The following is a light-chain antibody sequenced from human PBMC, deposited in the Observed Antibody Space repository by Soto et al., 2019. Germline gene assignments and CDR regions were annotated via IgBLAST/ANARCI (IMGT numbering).Light chain of an antibody. V-gene: IGKV3-15*01. CDR1: QSVDIS. CDR3: QQYRRWPRT. J-gene: IGKJ1*01. CDR2: GAS. Sequence: ESVLTESPATLSVSPGERVTLSCRASQSVDISLAWYQQKPGQAPRLLIYGASTRATDMPGTFSGRGSGTEFTLTISSLRPEDFAVYYCQQYRRWPRTSGQGIKA.